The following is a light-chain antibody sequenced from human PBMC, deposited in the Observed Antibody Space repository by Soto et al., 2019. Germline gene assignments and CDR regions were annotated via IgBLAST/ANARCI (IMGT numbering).Light chain of an antibody. CDR2: DAS. J-gene: IGKJ1*01. CDR3: QQYHQSRK. V-gene: IGKV3-15*01. CDR1: QSVSSN. Sequence: EIVMTQSPATLSLSPGERATLSCRASQSVSSNLAWYQQKPGQAPRLLIYDASTRATGIPARISGSGSGTEFTLTITSLQSEDFAVYYCQQYHQSRKFGPGTKVHI.